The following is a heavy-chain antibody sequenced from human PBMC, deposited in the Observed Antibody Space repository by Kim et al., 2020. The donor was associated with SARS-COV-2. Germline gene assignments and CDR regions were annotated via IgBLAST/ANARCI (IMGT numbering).Heavy chain of an antibody. CDR2: IYYSGST. Sequence: SETLSLTCTVSGGSISSSSYYWGWIRQPPGKGLEWIGSIYYSGSTYYNPSLKSRVTISVDTSKNQFSLKLSSVTAADTAVYYCARGDFDWLYNTIYYFDYWGQGTLVTVSS. J-gene: IGHJ4*02. D-gene: IGHD3-9*01. CDR1: GGSISSSSYY. CDR3: ARGDFDWLYNTIYYFDY. V-gene: IGHV4-39*01.